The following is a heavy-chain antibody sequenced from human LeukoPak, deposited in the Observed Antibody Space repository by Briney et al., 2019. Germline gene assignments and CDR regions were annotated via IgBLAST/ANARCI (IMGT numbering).Heavy chain of an antibody. D-gene: IGHD3-10*01. CDR3: ARSYGWFDP. J-gene: IGHJ5*02. CDR2: IYTSGST. V-gene: IGHV4-61*02. CDR1: GGSINSCNYY. Sequence: SETLSLTCTVSGGSINSCNYYWSWIRQPAGKGLEWIGRIYTSGSTNYNPSLKSRVTISVDTSKNQFSLKLSSVTAADTAVYYCARSYGWFDPWGQGTLVTVSS.